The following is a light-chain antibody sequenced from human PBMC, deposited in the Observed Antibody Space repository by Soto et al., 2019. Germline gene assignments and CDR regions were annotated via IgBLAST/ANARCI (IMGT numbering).Light chain of an antibody. CDR2: AAS. CDR3: QKYNSAPNT. CDR1: RDISSS. J-gene: IGKJ2*01. V-gene: IGKV1-27*01. Sequence: DVQMTQSPSSLSASVGDRVSITCRASRDISSSLAWYQQKPGKVPKLLIYAASNLHAGVQSRFSGSGSGTFFTLTINSLQPEDVATYYCQKYNSAPNTFGRGTRLEIK.